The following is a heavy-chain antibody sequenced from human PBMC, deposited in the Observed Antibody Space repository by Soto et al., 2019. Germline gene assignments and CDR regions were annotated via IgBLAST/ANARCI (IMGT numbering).Heavy chain of an antibody. V-gene: IGHV4-34*01. CDR3: ARGAFGGFWSGNGVDY. Sequence: QVQLQQWGAGLLKPSETLSLTCAVYGGSFSGYYWSWIRQPPGKGLEWIGEINHSGSTNYNPSLKGRVTISVDTSKNQCSLKLSSVTAADTAVYYCARGAFGGFWSGNGVDYWGQGTLVTVSS. CDR1: GGSFSGYY. J-gene: IGHJ4*02. D-gene: IGHD3-3*01. CDR2: INHSGST.